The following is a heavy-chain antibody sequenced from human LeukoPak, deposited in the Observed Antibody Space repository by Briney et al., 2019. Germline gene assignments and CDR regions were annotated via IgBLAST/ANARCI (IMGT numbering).Heavy chain of an antibody. Sequence: ASVKVSCKASGYTFTSYYMHWVRQAPGQGLEWMGIINPSGGSTSYAQKFQGRVTMTRETSTSTVYMELSSLRSEDTAVYYCARGPGVGATPLPFDYWGQGTLVTVSS. CDR1: GYTFTSYY. CDR3: ARGPGVGATPLPFDY. J-gene: IGHJ4*02. V-gene: IGHV1-46*01. CDR2: INPSGGST. D-gene: IGHD1-26*01.